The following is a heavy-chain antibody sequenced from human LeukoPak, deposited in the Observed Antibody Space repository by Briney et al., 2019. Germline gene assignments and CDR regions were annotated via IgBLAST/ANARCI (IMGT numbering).Heavy chain of an antibody. CDR1: GFTFSSYG. Sequence: GRSLRLSCAASGFTFSSYGMHWVRQAPGKGLEWVAVIWYDGSNKYYADSVKGRFTISRDNSKNTLYLQMNSLRAEDTAAYYCAREAYYYDSSGYYRDAFDIWGQGTMVTVSS. CDR2: IWYDGSNK. J-gene: IGHJ3*02. V-gene: IGHV3-33*01. D-gene: IGHD3-22*01. CDR3: AREAYYYDSSGYYRDAFDI.